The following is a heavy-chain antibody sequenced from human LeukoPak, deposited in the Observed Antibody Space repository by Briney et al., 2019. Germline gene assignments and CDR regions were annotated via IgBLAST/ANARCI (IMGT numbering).Heavy chain of an antibody. CDR1: GGSIGTGSYY. Sequence: SETLSLTCTVSGGSIGTGSYYWSWIRQPAGKGLEWIGPIYTSGSSNYNPSLKSRVTISVDTSKNQFSLKLSSVTAADTAVYYCARERIHYYDSSGYYYFDYWGQGTLVTVSS. CDR2: IYTSGSS. CDR3: ARERIHYYDSSGYYYFDY. V-gene: IGHV4-61*02. J-gene: IGHJ4*02. D-gene: IGHD3-22*01.